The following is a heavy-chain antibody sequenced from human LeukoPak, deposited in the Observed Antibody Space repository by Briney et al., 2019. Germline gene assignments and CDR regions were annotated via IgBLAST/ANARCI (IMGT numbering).Heavy chain of an antibody. Sequence: GGSLRLSCAASGFTFSRYDMHWVRQVTGKGLEWVSTIGTAGDTYYPDSVKGRFTISRENAENSWYLQMSSLRAGDTALYYCVRAPPGSRAFHYSYMDVWGKGTTVTISS. CDR1: GFTFSRYD. J-gene: IGHJ6*03. V-gene: IGHV3-13*01. CDR2: IGTAGDT. D-gene: IGHD1-26*01. CDR3: VRAPPGSRAFHYSYMDV.